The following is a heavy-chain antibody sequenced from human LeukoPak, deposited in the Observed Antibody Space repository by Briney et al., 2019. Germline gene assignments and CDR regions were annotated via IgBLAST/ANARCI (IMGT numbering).Heavy chain of an antibody. V-gene: IGHV1-18*01. CDR1: GYTFTSYG. J-gene: IGHJ6*03. D-gene: IGHD1-26*01. Sequence: ASVKVSCKASGYTFTSYGISWVRHAPGQGLEWMGWSSAYNGNTNYAQKLQGRVTMTTDTSTSTAYMELRSLRSDDTAVYYCARESNSGSYSYYYYMDVWGKGTTVTISS. CDR2: SSAYNGNT. CDR3: ARESNSGSYSYYYYMDV.